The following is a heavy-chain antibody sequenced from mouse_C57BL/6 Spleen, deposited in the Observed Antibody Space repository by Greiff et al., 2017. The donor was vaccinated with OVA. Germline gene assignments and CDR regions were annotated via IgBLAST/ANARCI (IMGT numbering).Heavy chain of an antibody. J-gene: IGHJ2*01. D-gene: IGHD1-1*01. Sequence: EVQLQQSGPELVKPGASVKISCKASGYTFTDYYMNWVKQSHGKSLEWIGDINPNNGGTSYNQKFKGKATLTVDKSSSTAYMELRSLTSEDSAVYYCARAYGTPFDYWGQGTTLTVSS. CDR3: ARAYGTPFDY. CDR2: INPNNGGT. V-gene: IGHV1-26*01. CDR1: GYTFTDYY.